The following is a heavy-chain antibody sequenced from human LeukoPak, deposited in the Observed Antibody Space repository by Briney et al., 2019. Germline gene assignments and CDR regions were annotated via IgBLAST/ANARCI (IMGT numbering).Heavy chain of an antibody. CDR1: GFTFSSYS. V-gene: IGHV3-21*04. Sequence: GGSLRLSCAASGFTFSSYSMNWVRQAPGKGLEWVSSISSSGSYIYYADSVKGRFTISRDNAKNSLYLQMNSLRAEDTALYYCARVVIQASGWSFYYYMDVWGKGTTVTVSS. CDR3: ARVVIQASGWSFYYYMDV. J-gene: IGHJ6*03. CDR2: ISSSGSYI. D-gene: IGHD6-19*01.